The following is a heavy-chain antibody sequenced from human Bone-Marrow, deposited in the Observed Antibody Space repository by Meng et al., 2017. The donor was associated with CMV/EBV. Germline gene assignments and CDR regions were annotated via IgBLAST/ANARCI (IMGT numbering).Heavy chain of an antibody. J-gene: IGHJ4*02. V-gene: IGHV3-9*03. CDR3: TTEVVTSHGDY. Sequence: LKISCAASGFTFDDDAMHWVRQAPGKGLEWVSGISWNSGSIGYADSVKGRFTISRDNAKNSLYLQMNSLRAEDMALYYCTTEVVTSHGDYWGQGTLVTVSS. D-gene: IGHD3-22*01. CDR1: GFTFDDDA. CDR2: ISWNSGSI.